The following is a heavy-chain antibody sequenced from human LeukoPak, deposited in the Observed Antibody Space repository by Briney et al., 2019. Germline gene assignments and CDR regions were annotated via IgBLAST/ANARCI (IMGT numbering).Heavy chain of an antibody. CDR3: AKDSAYRYYDSSGYVY. V-gene: IGHV3-23*01. CDR1: GLTFSSYA. J-gene: IGHJ4*02. Sequence: PGGSLRLSCAAAGLTFSSYAMSWVRQAPGKGLEWVSAISGSGGSTYYADSVKGRFTISRDNSKNTLYLQMNSLGAEDTAVYYCAKDSAYRYYDSSGYVYWGQGTLVTVSS. D-gene: IGHD3-22*01. CDR2: ISGSGGST.